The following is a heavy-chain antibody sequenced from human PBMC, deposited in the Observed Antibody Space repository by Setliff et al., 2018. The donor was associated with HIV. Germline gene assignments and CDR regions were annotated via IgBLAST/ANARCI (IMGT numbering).Heavy chain of an antibody. J-gene: IGHJ4*02. Sequence: PSETLSLTCNVSGGAISSSSYYWGWIRQPPGKGLEWIGSMYYSGSTDYNPSLKSRVTISVDTSKKQLSLKVSSVTAADTAVYYCARHGAIVSGPKAFDYWGQGTLVTVSS. D-gene: IGHD2-15*01. CDR2: MYYSGST. CDR1: GGAISSSSYY. V-gene: IGHV4-39*01. CDR3: ARHGAIVSGPKAFDY.